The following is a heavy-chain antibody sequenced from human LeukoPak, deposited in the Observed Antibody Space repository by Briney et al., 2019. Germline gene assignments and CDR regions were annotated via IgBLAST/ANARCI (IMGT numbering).Heavy chain of an antibody. Sequence: ASVKVSCKASGYTFTGYYMHWVRQAPGQGLEWMGRINPNSGGTNYAQKVQGRVTMTRDTYISTAYMEMSRLRSDDTAVYYCARGHPVGAILGFDPWGQGTLVTVSS. CDR1: GYTFTGYY. D-gene: IGHD1-26*01. J-gene: IGHJ5*02. CDR2: INPNSGGT. V-gene: IGHV1-2*06. CDR3: ARGHPVGAILGFDP.